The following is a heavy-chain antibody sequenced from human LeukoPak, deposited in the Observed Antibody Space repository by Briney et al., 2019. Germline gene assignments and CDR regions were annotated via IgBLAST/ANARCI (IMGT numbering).Heavy chain of an antibody. CDR2: ISGSGGST. Sequence: GGSLRLSCAASGFTFSSYAMSWVRQAPGKGLEWVSAISGSGGSTYYADSVKGRFTISRDNSKNTLYLQMNSLRAEDTAVYYCAKGPDYYDSSGYYWRDYYGMDVWGQGTTVTVSS. D-gene: IGHD3-22*01. CDR1: GFTFSSYA. J-gene: IGHJ6*02. V-gene: IGHV3-23*01. CDR3: AKGPDYYDSSGYYWRDYYGMDV.